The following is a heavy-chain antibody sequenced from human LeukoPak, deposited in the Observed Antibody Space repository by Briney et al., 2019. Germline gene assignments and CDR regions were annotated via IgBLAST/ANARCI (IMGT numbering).Heavy chain of an antibody. CDR3: ARVQYPGGYCSGGSCYPFDI. CDR2: TYYRSKWYN. J-gene: IGHJ3*02. Sequence: SQTLSLTCAISGDSVSSNSAAWNWIRQSPSRGLEWLGRTYYRSKWYNDYAVSVKSRITINPDTSKNQFSLQLNSVTPEGTAVYYCARVQYPGGYCSGGSCYPFDIWGQGTMVTVSS. V-gene: IGHV6-1*01. CDR1: GDSVSSNSAA. D-gene: IGHD2-15*01.